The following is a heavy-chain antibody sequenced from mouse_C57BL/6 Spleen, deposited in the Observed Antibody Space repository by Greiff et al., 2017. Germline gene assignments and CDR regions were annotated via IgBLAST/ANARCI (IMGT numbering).Heavy chain of an antibody. D-gene: IGHD3-2*02. CDR1: GFSLSTSGMG. Sequence: QVTLKVSGPGILQSSQTLSLSCSFSGFSLSTSGMGVGWIRQPSGKGLEWLAHIYWDDDKRYNPSLKSRLTISKDTSRNQIFLKITSVDTADTATYYCARNALDSSGSIWFAYRGQGTLVTVAA. CDR3: ARNALDSSGSIWFAY. CDR2: IYWDDDK. J-gene: IGHJ3*01. V-gene: IGHV8-12*01.